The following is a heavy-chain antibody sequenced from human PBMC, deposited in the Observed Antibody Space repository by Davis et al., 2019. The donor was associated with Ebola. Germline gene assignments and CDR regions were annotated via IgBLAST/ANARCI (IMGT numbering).Heavy chain of an antibody. CDR2: IDPSDSYT. Sequence: GESLKISCKGSGYSFTSYWISWVRQMPGKGLEWMGRIDPSDSYTNYSPSFQGHVTISADKSISTAYLQWSSLKASDTAMYYCARQAATIEHAFDIWGQGTMVTVSS. D-gene: IGHD5-12*01. V-gene: IGHV5-10-1*01. J-gene: IGHJ3*02. CDR3: ARQAATIEHAFDI. CDR1: GYSFTSYW.